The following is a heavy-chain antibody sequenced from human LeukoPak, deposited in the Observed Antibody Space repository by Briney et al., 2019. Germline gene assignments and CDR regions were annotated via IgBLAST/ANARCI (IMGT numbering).Heavy chain of an antibody. Sequence: ASVKVSCKASGYTFTSYYMHWVRQAPGQGLEWMGWINANSGDTGYAQRFQGRVTMTRDTSVSTAYMELSRLRSDDTAVYFCARADASRWFDYWGQGALVTVSS. CDR3: ARADASRWFDY. CDR1: GYTFTSYY. V-gene: IGHV1-2*02. CDR2: INANSGDT. D-gene: IGHD2-2*01. J-gene: IGHJ5*01.